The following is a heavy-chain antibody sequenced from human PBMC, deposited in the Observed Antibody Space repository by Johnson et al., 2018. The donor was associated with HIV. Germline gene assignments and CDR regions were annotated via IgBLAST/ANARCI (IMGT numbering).Heavy chain of an antibody. CDR3: ANGRGSSWTPYDAFDI. V-gene: IGHV3-20*04. Sequence: VQLVESGGGVVRPGGSLRLSCAASGFIFEDYGMSWVRQLPGKGLEWVSGVNWNGGTTGYADSVKGRLTISRDNAKSTLYLQMNSLRAEDTALYYCANGRGSSWTPYDAFDIWGQGTMVTVSS. J-gene: IGHJ3*02. CDR2: VNWNGGTT. CDR1: GFIFEDYG. D-gene: IGHD6-13*01.